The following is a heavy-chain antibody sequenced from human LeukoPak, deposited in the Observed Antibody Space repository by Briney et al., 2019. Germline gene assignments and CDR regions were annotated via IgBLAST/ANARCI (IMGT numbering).Heavy chain of an antibody. CDR2: IYSGGST. V-gene: IGHV3-53*01. J-gene: IGHJ6*03. Sequence: GGSLRLSCAASGFTVSSDYMSWVRQAPGKGLEWVSVIYSGGSTYYADSVEGRFTISRDNAKNSLYLQMNSLRAGDTAVYYCARDVGELYGYYYYMDVWGKGTTVTISS. CDR3: ARDVGELYGYYYYMDV. CDR1: GFTVSSDY. D-gene: IGHD3-10*01.